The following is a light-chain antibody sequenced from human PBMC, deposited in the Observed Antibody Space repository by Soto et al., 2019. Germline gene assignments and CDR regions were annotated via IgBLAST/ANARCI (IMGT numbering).Light chain of an antibody. CDR2: GAS. V-gene: IGKV3-20*01. CDR1: QSVSSSY. J-gene: IGKJ2*01. Sequence: EIVLTQSPGTLSLSPGERATLSCRASQSVSSSYLAWYQQKPGQAPRLLIYGASRRATGIPDRFSGSGSGNDFTLTISRLEPEDFAVYYCQQYGSSPLYTFGQGTKLEIK. CDR3: QQYGSSPLYT.